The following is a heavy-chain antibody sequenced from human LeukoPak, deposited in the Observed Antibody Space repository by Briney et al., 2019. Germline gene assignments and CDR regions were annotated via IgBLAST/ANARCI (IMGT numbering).Heavy chain of an antibody. Sequence: GGSLRLSCAASGFTFSSYGMHWVRQAPGKGLEWVAFIRYDGSNKYYADSVKGQFTISRDNSKNTLYLQMNSLRAEDTAVYYCAKDGLRGYSYGWYFDYWGQGTLVTVSS. CDR2: IRYDGSNK. V-gene: IGHV3-30*02. CDR1: GFTFSSYG. J-gene: IGHJ4*02. D-gene: IGHD5-18*01. CDR3: AKDGLRGYSYGWYFDY.